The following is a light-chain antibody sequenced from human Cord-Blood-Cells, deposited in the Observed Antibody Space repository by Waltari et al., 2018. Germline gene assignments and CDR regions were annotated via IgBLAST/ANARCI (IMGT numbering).Light chain of an antibody. J-gene: IGLJ3*02. CDR1: NTGSKS. CDR3: QVWDSSSDHGV. CDR2: DDS. Sequence: SYVLTQPPSVSVAPGKTARITCGGNNTGSKSVHWYQQKPGEAPVLVVYDDSDRPSGLPGRFSGSNSGNTATRTISRVEAGDEADYYCQVWDSSSDHGVFGGGTKLTVL. V-gene: IGLV3-21*03.